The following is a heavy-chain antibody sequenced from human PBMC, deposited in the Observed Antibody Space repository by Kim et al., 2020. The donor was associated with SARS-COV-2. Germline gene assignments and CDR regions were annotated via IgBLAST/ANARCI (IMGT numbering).Heavy chain of an antibody. CDR1: GGSFSGYY. V-gene: IGHV4-34*01. D-gene: IGHD6-19*01. CDR3: ARGREQWLVPRYYGMDV. Sequence: SETLSLTCAVYGGSFSGYYWSWIRQPPGKGLEWIGEINHSGSTNYNPSLKSRVTISVDTSKNRFSLKLSSVTAADTAVYYCARGREQWLVPRYYGMDVWGQGTTVTVSS. CDR2: INHSGST. J-gene: IGHJ6*02.